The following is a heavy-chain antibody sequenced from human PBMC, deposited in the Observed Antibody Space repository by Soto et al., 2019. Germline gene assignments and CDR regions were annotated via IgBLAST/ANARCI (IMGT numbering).Heavy chain of an antibody. D-gene: IGHD6-13*01. Sequence: GGSLRLSCAASGFTFSRNAMSWVRQAPGKGLEWVSVMSGSGGSTYYADSVTGRFTISRDNSKNTLYLQMNSLRAEDTAVHYCAKAYRDYSSSWLDYWGQGTLVTVSS. CDR3: AKAYRDYSSSWLDY. V-gene: IGHV3-23*01. J-gene: IGHJ4*02. CDR1: GFTFSRNA. CDR2: MSGSGGST.